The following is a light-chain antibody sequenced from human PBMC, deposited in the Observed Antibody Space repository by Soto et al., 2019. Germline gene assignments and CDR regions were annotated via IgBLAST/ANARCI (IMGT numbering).Light chain of an antibody. Sequence: DLQMSQSPPSLSASVGDRVTITCRARQNIGFYLNWYQQKQGKAPNLLIYGESNLQTGVTSRFSASVSGTDFSLAISSLQPEDFATYSGQQSYTSPLTFGQGTNVEI. CDR3: QQSYTSPLT. V-gene: IGKV1-39*01. J-gene: IGKJ1*01. CDR1: QNIGFY. CDR2: GES.